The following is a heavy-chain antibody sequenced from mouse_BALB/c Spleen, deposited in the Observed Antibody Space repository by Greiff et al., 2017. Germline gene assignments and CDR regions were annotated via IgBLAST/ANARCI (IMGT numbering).Heavy chain of an antibody. CDR2: INPSTGYT. V-gene: IGHV1-7*01. CDR1: GYTFTSYW. Sequence: QVQLKQSGAELAKPGASVKMSCKASGYTFTSYWMHWVKQRPGQGLEWIGYINPSTGYTEYNQKFKDKATLTADKSSSTAYMQLSSLTSEDSAVYYCARSPYYYGGYYWYFDVWGAGTTVTVSS. D-gene: IGHD1-1*01. J-gene: IGHJ1*01. CDR3: ARSPYYYGGYYWYFDV.